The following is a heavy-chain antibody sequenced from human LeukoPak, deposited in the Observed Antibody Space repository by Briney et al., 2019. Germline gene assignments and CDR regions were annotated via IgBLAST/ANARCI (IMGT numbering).Heavy chain of an antibody. J-gene: IGHJ6*03. CDR2: IIPIFGTA. CDR3: ASGRIVGALGYYYYMDV. D-gene: IGHD1-26*01. V-gene: IGHV1-69*13. CDR1: GGTFSSYA. Sequence: ASVKVSCKASGGTFSSYAISWVRQAPGQGLERMGGIIPIFGTANYAQKFQGRVTITADESTSTAYMGLSSLRSEDTAVYYCASGRIVGALGYYYYMDVWGKGTTVTVSS.